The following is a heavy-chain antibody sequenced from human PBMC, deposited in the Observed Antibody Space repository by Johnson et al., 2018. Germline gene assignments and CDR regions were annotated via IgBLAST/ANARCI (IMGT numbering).Heavy chain of an antibody. V-gene: IGHV6-1*01. CDR3: ARDSSPRPGTYYYMDV. CDR1: GDSVSSNSAT. D-gene: IGHD3-10*01. J-gene: IGHJ6*03. CDR2: TYYRSKGYN. Sequence: QVQLQESGPGLVKPSQTLSLTCAISGDSVSSNSATWNWIRPSPSRGLEWLGRTYYRSKGYNHYAVSVTSRITINPDTSRNQFSLQLNSVTPQDTAVYYCARDSSPRPGTYYYMDVWGKGTTVTVSS.